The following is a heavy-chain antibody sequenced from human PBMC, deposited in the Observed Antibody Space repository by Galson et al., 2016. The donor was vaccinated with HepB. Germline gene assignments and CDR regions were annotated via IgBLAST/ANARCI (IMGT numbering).Heavy chain of an antibody. CDR3: ARGANRGRPFDY. Sequence: SLRLSCAASGFTFSSYWMSWVRQAPGKGLEWVANVKRDGSERYYVDSVKGRFTISRDNAKNSLFLQMNSLRVEDTAVYYCARGANRGRPFDYWGQGTLATVSS. J-gene: IGHJ4*02. D-gene: IGHD3-10*01. CDR1: GFTFSSYW. V-gene: IGHV3-7*03. CDR2: VKRDGSER.